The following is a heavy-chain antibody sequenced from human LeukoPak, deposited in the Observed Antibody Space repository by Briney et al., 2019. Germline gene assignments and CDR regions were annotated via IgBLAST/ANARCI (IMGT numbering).Heavy chain of an antibody. CDR2: INHSGST. D-gene: IGHD3-22*01. J-gene: IGHJ3*02. V-gene: IGHV4-34*01. CDR3: ARRRITMIVVVIKKGAFDI. CDR1: GGSFSGYY. Sequence: SETLSLTCAVYGGSFSGYYWSWIRQPPGKGLEWIGEINHSGSTNYNPSLKSRVTISVDTSKNQFSLKLSSVTAADTAVYYCARRRITMIVVVIKKGAFDIWGQGTMVTVSS.